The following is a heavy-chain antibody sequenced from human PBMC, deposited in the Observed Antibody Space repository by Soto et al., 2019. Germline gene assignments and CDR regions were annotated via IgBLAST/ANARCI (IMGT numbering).Heavy chain of an antibody. J-gene: IGHJ4*02. D-gene: IGHD3-3*01. Sequence: GGALRLSCAASGFTFSSYSMNWVRPAPGTGLEWISYISTTSSSIYYADSVKGRFTISRDNAKNSLFLQMNSLRDEDTAVYYCARKGVAFDYWGQGALVIVSS. CDR2: ISTTSSSI. CDR3: ARKGVAFDY. V-gene: IGHV3-48*02. CDR1: GFTFSSYS.